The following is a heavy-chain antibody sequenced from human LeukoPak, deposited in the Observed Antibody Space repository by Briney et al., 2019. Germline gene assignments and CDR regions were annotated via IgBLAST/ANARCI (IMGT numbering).Heavy chain of an antibody. CDR3: AKDQRSSGYSGFDY. J-gene: IGHJ4*02. V-gene: IGHV3-23*01. CDR2: ISGSGGST. D-gene: IGHD3-22*01. Sequence: GGSLRLSCAASGFTFSSYSMTWVRQAPGKGLEWVSLISGSGGSTYYADSVKGRFTISRDNSKNTLYLQMNSLRAEDTAVYYCAKDQRSSGYSGFDYWGQGTLVTVSS. CDR1: GFTFSSYS.